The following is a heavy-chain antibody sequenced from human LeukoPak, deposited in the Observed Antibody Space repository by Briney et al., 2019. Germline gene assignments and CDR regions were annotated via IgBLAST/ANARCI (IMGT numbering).Heavy chain of an antibody. CDR3: AKSSYYDSSGYYREYYFDY. CDR2: ITGSAGST. CDR1: GFTFSYYS. D-gene: IGHD3-22*01. V-gene: IGHV3-23*01. J-gene: IGHJ4*02. Sequence: GGSLRLSCAASGFTFSYYSMSWVRQAPGKGLEWVSGITGSAGSTHYTDSVKGRFTISRDNTKNTLYLQMNSLRAEDTAIYYCAKSSYYDSSGYYREYYFDYWGQGTLVTVSS.